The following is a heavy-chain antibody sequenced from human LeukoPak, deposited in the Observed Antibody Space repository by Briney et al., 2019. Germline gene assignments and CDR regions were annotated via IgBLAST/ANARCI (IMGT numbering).Heavy chain of an antibody. Sequence: GGSLRLSCAASGFTFSSYSMNWVRQAPGKGLEYVSNISSGSGTIYYADSVKGRFTISRDNAKNSLYLRMNSLRAEDTALYYCAKVLYGSGSNDAFDIWGQGTMVTVSS. CDR1: GFTFSSYS. CDR3: AKVLYGSGSNDAFDI. D-gene: IGHD3-10*01. CDR2: ISSGSGTI. J-gene: IGHJ3*02. V-gene: IGHV3-48*04.